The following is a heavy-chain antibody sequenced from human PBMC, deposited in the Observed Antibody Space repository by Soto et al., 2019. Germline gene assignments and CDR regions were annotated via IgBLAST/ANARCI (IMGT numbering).Heavy chain of an antibody. CDR1: GFIFDDFA. J-gene: IGHJ4*02. Sequence: EAQLVESGGGLVQPGRSLRLSCAGSGFIFDDFAIHWVRQAPGKGLEWVSGISWNSDSIGYADSVKGRFTISRDNAKNALYLQRNSLRVEDTALYYCTKVGGLYDFWSGPLHFDLWGQGTRVTVSS. CDR2: ISWNSDSI. D-gene: IGHD3-3*01. V-gene: IGHV3-9*01. CDR3: TKVGGLYDFWSGPLHFDL.